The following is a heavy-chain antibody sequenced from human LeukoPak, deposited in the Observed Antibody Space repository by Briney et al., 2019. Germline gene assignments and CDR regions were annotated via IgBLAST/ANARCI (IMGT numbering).Heavy chain of an antibody. J-gene: IGHJ4*02. CDR3: ARAVVSSGWYGYFDY. CDR1: GFTVSSNY. Sequence: GGSLRLSCAASGFTVSSNYMSWVRQAPGKGLEWVSVIYSGGSTYYEDSVKGRFTISRDNSKNTLYLQMNSLRAEDTAVYYCARAVVSSGWYGYFDYWGQGTLVTVSS. V-gene: IGHV3-53*01. D-gene: IGHD6-19*01. CDR2: IYSGGST.